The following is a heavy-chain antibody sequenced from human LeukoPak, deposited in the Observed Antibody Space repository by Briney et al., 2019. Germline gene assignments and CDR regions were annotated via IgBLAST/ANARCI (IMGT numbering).Heavy chain of an antibody. CDR3: ARETIYYYDSSGYSD. CDR2: ISAYNGNT. D-gene: IGHD3-22*01. V-gene: IGHV1-18*01. J-gene: IGHJ4*02. Sequence: ASVKVSCKVSGYTLTELSMHWVRQAPGQGLEWMGWISAYNGNTNYAQKLQGRVTMTTDTSTSTAYMELRSLRSDDTAVYYCARETIYYYDSSGYSDWGQGTLVTVSS. CDR1: GYTLTELS.